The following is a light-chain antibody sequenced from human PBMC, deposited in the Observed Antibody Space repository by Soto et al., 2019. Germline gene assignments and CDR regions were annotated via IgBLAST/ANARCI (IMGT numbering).Light chain of an antibody. V-gene: IGLV2-23*02. J-gene: IGLJ1*01. CDR1: SSDVASYYF. CDR3: CSSADSSTPHV. Sequence: QSVLTQPASVSGSPGQSITISCTGTSSDVASYYFVSWYQQHPGKAPKLMIYEFNKRPSGISSRFSGSTSGNTASLTISGLQAEDEADYYCCSSADSSTPHVFGTGNKVTVL. CDR2: EFN.